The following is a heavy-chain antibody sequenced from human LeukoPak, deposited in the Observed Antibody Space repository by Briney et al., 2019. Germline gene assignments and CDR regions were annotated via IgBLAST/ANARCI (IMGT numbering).Heavy chain of an antibody. Sequence: GRSLRLSCTASGFTFGDYAMSWFRQAPGKGLEWVGFIRSKAYGGTTEYAASVKGRFTISRDDSKSIAYLQMNSLKTEDTAVYYCTRDQNDYGDYHDAFDIWGQGTMVTVSS. CDR2: IRSKAYGGTT. D-gene: IGHD4-17*01. CDR1: GFTFGDYA. CDR3: TRDQNDYGDYHDAFDI. J-gene: IGHJ3*02. V-gene: IGHV3-49*03.